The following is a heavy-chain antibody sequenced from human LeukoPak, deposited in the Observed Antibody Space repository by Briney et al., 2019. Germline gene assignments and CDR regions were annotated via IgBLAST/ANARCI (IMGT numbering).Heavy chain of an antibody. V-gene: IGHV4-39*01. CDR3: ARHLASYYSGSYKNWFDP. D-gene: IGHD1-26*01. CDR1: GGSINSSSYY. J-gene: IGHJ5*02. CDR2: IYYSGST. Sequence: SETLSLTCTVSGGSINSSSYYWGWIRQPPGKGLEWIGSIYYSGSTYYNPSLKSRVTISVDTFKNQFSLKLSSVTAADTAVYYCARHLASYYSGSYKNWFDPWGQGTLVTVSS.